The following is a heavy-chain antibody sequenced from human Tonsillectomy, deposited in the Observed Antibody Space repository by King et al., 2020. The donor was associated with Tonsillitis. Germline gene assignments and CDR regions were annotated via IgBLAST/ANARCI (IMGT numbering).Heavy chain of an antibody. D-gene: IGHD3-22*01. J-gene: IGHJ3*02. CDR3: ARDYYDSCGFSQVAFDI. V-gene: IGHV3-7*03. Sequence: VQLVESGGGLVQPGGSLRLSCAASGFTFSSYWMSWVRQAPGKGMEWVANIKQDGSEKYYVDSVKGRFTISRDNAKNSLYLQMNSLRAEDTAVYYCARDYYDSCGFSQVAFDIWGQGTMVTVSS. CDR2: IKQDGSEK. CDR1: GFTFSSYW.